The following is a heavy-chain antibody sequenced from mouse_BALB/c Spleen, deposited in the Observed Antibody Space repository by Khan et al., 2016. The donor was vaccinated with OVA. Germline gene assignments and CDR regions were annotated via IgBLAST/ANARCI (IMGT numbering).Heavy chain of an antibody. V-gene: IGHV5-12*02. D-gene: IGHD2-3*01. CDR2: ISNRGSTT. J-gene: IGHJ3*01. Sequence: EVELVESGGGLVQPGGSLTLSCPTSGFTFSDYYMYWVRQTPEKRLEWVAYISNRGSTTYYQDTVRGRFTISRDNAKNTLYMQMSRLKSEDTAMYYCAREGDDGGLAYWGQGTLVTVSA. CDR3: AREGDDGGLAY. CDR1: GFTFSDYY.